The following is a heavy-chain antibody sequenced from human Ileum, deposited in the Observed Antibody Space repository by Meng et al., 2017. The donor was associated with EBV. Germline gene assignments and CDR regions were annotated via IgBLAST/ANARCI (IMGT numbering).Heavy chain of an antibody. Sequence: QVQLQESGHGLVKPSETLSLTCTVSGGSICSYYWSWIRQPPGKGLEWIGYIYYSGSTNYNPSLKSRVTISVDTSKNQFSLNLSSVTAADTAVYYCARGGWSLDYWGQGTLVTVSS. CDR2: IYYSGST. CDR3: ARGGWSLDY. CDR1: GGSICSYY. J-gene: IGHJ4*02. D-gene: IGHD2-15*01. V-gene: IGHV4-59*08.